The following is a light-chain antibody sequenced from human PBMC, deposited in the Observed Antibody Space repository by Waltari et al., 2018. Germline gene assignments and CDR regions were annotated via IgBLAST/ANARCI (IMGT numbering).Light chain of an antibody. J-gene: IGLJ1*01. CDR3: SSYTSSNTYL. Sequence: CYQHSPGTAPKLMSYEVTNRPSGVPDRFSWSKSGGSASLTISGLHAEDEADYYCSSYTSSNTYLFGTGTKVTVL. CDR2: EVT. V-gene: IGLV2-18*02.